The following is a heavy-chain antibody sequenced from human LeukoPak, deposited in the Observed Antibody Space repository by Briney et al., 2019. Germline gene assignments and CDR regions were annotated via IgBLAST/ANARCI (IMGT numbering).Heavy chain of an antibody. D-gene: IGHD2-2*01. CDR3: ARSSAREYCSSSSCYLIGAFDI. Sequence: GGSLRLSCATSGSLFTTYGIHWVRQAPGKGLEWVGNIKQDGSEKYYVDSMKGRFTISRDNAKNSLYLQMNSLRAEDTAVYYCARSSAREYCSSSSCYLIGAFDIWGQGTMVTVSS. J-gene: IGHJ3*02. V-gene: IGHV3-7*01. CDR1: GSLFTTYG. CDR2: IKQDGSEK.